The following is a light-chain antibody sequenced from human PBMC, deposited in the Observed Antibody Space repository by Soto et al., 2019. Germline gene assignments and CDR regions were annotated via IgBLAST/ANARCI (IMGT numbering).Light chain of an antibody. V-gene: IGLV2-8*01. J-gene: IGLJ1*01. CDR2: EVS. Sequence: QSVLTQPPSASGSPGQSVTISCTGTSSDVGGYNYVSWYQQHPGKAPKLMIYEVSKWPSGVPDRFSGSKSGNTASLTVSGLQVEDEADYYCSSYAGINNVFGAGTKVTVL. CDR3: SSYAGINNV. CDR1: SSDVGGYNY.